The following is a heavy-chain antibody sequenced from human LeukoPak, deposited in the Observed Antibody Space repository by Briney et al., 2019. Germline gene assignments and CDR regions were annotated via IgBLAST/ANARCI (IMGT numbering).Heavy chain of an antibody. V-gene: IGHV4-4*07. CDR2: IYSTVST. Sequence: PSETLSLTCTVTGGSISFYYWSWIRWPAGKGLEWIGRIYSTVSTNYNPSLKSRVTMSVDTSKNQFSLKLSSVTAADTAVYYCARDSGGRAVAATNNWFDPWGQGTLVTVSS. D-gene: IGHD6-19*01. CDR3: ARDSGGRAVAATNNWFDP. J-gene: IGHJ5*02. CDR1: GGSISFYY.